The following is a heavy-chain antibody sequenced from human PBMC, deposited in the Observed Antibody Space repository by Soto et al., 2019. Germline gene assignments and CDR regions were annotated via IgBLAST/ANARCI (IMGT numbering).Heavy chain of an antibody. D-gene: IGHD6-6*01. J-gene: IGHJ4*02. CDR2: ISYDGSNK. CDR1: GFTFSSYG. CDR3: AKDQIAARPVGLTDY. Sequence: QVQLVESGGGVVQPGRSLRLSCAASGFTFSSYGMHWVRQAPGKGLEWVAVISYDGSNKYYADSVKGRFTISRDISKNTLYLQMNSLRAEDTAVYYCAKDQIAARPVGLTDYWGQGTLVTVSS. V-gene: IGHV3-30*18.